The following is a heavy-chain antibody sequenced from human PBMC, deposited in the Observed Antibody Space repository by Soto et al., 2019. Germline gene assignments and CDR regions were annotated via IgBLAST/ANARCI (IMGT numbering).Heavy chain of an antibody. CDR1: GFTFSSYS. J-gene: IGHJ4*02. CDR2: ISSSSSYI. V-gene: IGHV3-21*01. Sequence: GGSLRLSCAASGFTFSSYSMNWVRQAPGKGLEWVSSISSSSSYIYYADSVKGRFTISRDNAKNSLYLQMNSLRAEDTAVYYCARESLLPPTRPFDYWGQGTLVTVSS. D-gene: IGHD2-15*01. CDR3: ARESLLPPTRPFDY.